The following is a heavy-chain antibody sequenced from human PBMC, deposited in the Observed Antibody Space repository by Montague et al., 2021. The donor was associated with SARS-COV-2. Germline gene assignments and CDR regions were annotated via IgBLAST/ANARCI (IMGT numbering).Heavy chain of an antibody. J-gene: IGHJ6*02. V-gene: IGHV3-74*01. CDR1: GFTFSSYW. CDR3: ARVYYDFWSGSTANWYYGMDV. Sequence: SLSLSASGFTFSSYWMHWVRQAPGKGLVWVSRINSDESSTSYADSVKGRFTISRDNAKNTLYLQMNSLRAEDTAVYYCARVYYDFWSGSTANWYYGMDVWGQGTTVTVSS. CDR2: INSDESST. D-gene: IGHD3-3*01.